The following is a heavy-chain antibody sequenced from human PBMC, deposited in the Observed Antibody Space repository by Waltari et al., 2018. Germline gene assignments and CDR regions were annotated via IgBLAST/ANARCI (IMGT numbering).Heavy chain of an antibody. Sequence: QVQLVESGGGVVQPGRSLRLSCAASGFTFSSYAMHWVRQAPGKGLEWVAVISYDGSNKYYADSVKGRFTISRDNSKNTLYLQMNSLRAEDTAVYYCASLPRGRYYHDYWGQGTLVTVSS. D-gene: IGHD3-10*01. J-gene: IGHJ4*02. CDR1: GFTFSSYA. CDR3: ASLPRGRYYHDY. CDR2: ISYDGSNK. V-gene: IGHV3-30-3*01.